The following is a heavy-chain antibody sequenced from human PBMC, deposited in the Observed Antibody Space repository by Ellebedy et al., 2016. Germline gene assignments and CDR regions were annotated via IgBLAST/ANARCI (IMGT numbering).Heavy chain of an antibody. Sequence: GGSLRLSXTASGFTFHSFGMHWVRQAPGKGLEWVAVILNDGTKAYFSDSVEGRFSISRDNSKNTMYLEMNSLRPEDTAVYFCAKPVAGSDSNWPEGDFFDSWGQGTQVTVTS. CDR1: GFTFHSFG. CDR3: AKPVAGSDSNWPEGDFFDS. CDR2: ILNDGTKA. V-gene: IGHV3-30*18. J-gene: IGHJ4*02. D-gene: IGHD2-15*01.